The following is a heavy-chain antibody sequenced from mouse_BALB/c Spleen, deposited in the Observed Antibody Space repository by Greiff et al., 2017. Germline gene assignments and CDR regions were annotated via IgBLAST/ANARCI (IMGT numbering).Heavy chain of an antibody. CDR1: GFTFTDYY. CDR3: ARDIGLRLYVDV. D-gene: IGHD1-2*01. Sequence: EVQVVESGGGLVQPGGSLRLSCATSGFTFTDYYMSWVRQPPGKALEWLGFIRNKANGYTTEYSASVKGRFTISRDNSQSILYLQMNTLRAEDSATYYCARDIGLRLYVDVWGAGTTVTVSS. J-gene: IGHJ1*01. V-gene: IGHV7-3*02. CDR2: IRNKANGYTT.